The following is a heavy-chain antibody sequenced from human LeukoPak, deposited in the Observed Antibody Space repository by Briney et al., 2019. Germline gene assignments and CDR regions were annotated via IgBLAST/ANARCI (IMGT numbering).Heavy chain of an antibody. Sequence: PSETLSLTCAVYGGSFSGYYWSWIRQPPGKGLEWIGEINHSGSTNYNPSLKSRVTISVDTSKNQFSLKLTSVTPEDTAVYYCARDRMNYDILTGYSAPGCFDYWGQGTLVTVSS. CDR2: INHSGST. CDR1: GGSFSGYY. CDR3: ARDRMNYDILTGYSAPGCFDY. V-gene: IGHV4-34*01. J-gene: IGHJ4*02. D-gene: IGHD3-9*01.